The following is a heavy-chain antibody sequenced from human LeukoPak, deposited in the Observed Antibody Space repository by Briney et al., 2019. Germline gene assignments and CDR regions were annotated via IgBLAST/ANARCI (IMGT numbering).Heavy chain of an antibody. CDR2: ISPNSGGT. CDR3: ASGVGSGWYYFDY. Sequence: ASVKVSCKTSEYTFTGYYMHWVRQAPGQGLEWMGWISPNSGGTNYAQKFQGRVTMTSDTSISTAYMELSRLRSDDTAVYYCASGVGSGWYYFDYWGQGTLVTVSS. V-gene: IGHV1-2*02. D-gene: IGHD6-19*01. CDR1: EYTFTGYY. J-gene: IGHJ4*02.